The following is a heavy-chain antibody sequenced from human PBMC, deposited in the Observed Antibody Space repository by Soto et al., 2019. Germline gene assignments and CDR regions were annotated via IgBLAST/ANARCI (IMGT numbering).Heavy chain of an antibody. J-gene: IGHJ4*02. Sequence: QVQLVESGGGVVQPGRSLRLSCAASGFTFSSYGMHWVRQAPGKGLEWVAVISYDGSNKYYADSVKGRFTISRDNSKNTLYLQMYRLRAEDTAVYYCANALAPLRLVTAILGYWGQGTLVTVSS. CDR2: ISYDGSNK. V-gene: IGHV3-30*18. CDR1: GFTFSSYG. CDR3: ANALAPLRLVTAILGY. D-gene: IGHD2-21*02.